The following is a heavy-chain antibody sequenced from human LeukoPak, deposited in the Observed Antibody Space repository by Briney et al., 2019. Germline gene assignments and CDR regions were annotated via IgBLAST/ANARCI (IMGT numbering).Heavy chain of an antibody. D-gene: IGHD3-22*01. CDR3: ARYVVNSGYSPNYFDY. CDR2: IYHSGST. Sequence: PSGTLSLTCAVSGGSISSSNWWSWVRQPPGKGLEWIGEIYHSGSTNYNPSLKSRVTISVDKSKNQFSLKLSSVTAADTAVYYCARYVVNSGYSPNYFDYWGQGTLVTVSS. J-gene: IGHJ4*02. CDR1: GGSISSSNW. V-gene: IGHV4-4*02.